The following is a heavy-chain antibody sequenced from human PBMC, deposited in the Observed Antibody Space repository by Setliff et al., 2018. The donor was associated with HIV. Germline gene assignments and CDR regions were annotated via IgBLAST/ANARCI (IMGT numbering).Heavy chain of an antibody. CDR1: GYTFTVYY. J-gene: IGHJ4*02. Sequence: ASVKVSCKASGYTFTVYYLHWLRQAPGQGLEWMGWMNPNSGGTNYAQNFQGRVTMTRDTSITTAYMELSRLISDDTAVYYCAREERYYDGKGALDYWGQGTLVTV. CDR2: MNPNSGGT. CDR3: AREERYYDGKGALDY. V-gene: IGHV1-2*02. D-gene: IGHD3-22*01.